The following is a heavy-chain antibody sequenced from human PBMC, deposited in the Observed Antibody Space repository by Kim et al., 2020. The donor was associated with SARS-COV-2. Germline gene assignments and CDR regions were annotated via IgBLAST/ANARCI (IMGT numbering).Heavy chain of an antibody. Sequence: VGSVKGRFTITRDNAKNSLYLQMNSLRAEDTALYYCAKDEYGSGSYLAYWGQGTLVTVSS. J-gene: IGHJ4*02. CDR3: AKDEYGSGSYLAY. V-gene: IGHV3-9*01. D-gene: IGHD3-10*01.